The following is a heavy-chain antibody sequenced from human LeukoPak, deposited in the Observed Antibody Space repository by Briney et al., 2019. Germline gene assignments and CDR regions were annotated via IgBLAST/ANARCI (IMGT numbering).Heavy chain of an antibody. J-gene: IGHJ5*02. D-gene: IGHD6-13*01. CDR2: IKQDGSEK. CDR3: ARDRSSWYVDNWFDP. Sequence: GGSLRLSCAASGFSVSNKYMTWVRQTPAKGLEWVANIKQDGSEKYYVDSVKGRFTISRDNAKNSLYLQMNSLRAEDTAVYYCARDRSSWYVDNWFDPWGQGTLVTVSS. V-gene: IGHV3-7*01. CDR1: GFSVSNKY.